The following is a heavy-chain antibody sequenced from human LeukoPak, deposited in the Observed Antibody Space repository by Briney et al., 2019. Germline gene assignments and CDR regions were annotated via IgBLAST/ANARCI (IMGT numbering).Heavy chain of an antibody. CDR2: ISAYNGNT. CDR3: ARAYYDFWSGYIGVDY. CDR1: GYTFTGYY. D-gene: IGHD3-3*01. J-gene: IGHJ4*02. Sequence: ASVKVSCKASGYTFTGYYIHWVRQAPGQGLEWMGWISAYNGNTNYAQKLQGRVTMTTDTSTSTAYMELRSLRSDDTAVYYCARAYYDFWSGYIGVDYWGQGTLVTVSS. V-gene: IGHV1-18*04.